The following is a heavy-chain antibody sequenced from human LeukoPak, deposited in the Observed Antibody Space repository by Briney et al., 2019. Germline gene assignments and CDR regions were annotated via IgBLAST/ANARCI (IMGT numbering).Heavy chain of an antibody. D-gene: IGHD3-10*01. Sequence: SETLSLTCTVSGGSISGSHWSWIRQPPGKGLEWIGHVYHTGSTNYNPSLRSRVTMSVDTSKNQFSLKLNSVTAADTAVYYCARHYGPWGQGTLVTVSS. CDR3: ARHYGP. CDR1: GGSISGSH. J-gene: IGHJ5*02. V-gene: IGHV4-59*08. CDR2: VYHTGST.